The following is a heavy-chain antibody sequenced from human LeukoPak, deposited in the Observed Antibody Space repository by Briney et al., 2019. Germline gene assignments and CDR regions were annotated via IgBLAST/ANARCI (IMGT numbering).Heavy chain of an antibody. CDR1: GGSTSNYY. Sequence: SETLSLTCTVSGGSTSNYYWSWIRQPPGKGLEWIGYIFSSGSTNYNPSLASRVTISLVTSKNQFSLRLRSVTAADTAVYYCARARYANAWYAFDIRGQGTMVTVSS. D-gene: IGHD2-2*01. V-gene: IGHV4-59*12. J-gene: IGHJ3*02. CDR2: IFSSGST. CDR3: ARARYANAWYAFDI.